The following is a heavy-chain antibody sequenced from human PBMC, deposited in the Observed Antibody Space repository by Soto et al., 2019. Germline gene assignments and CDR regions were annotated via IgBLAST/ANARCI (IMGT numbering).Heavy chain of an antibody. CDR3: ARDNGDYFAAEAVYYYYGMDV. CDR2: IYYSGIT. CDR1: GGSISSYY. V-gene: IGHV4-59*01. J-gene: IGHJ6*02. D-gene: IGHD4-17*01. Sequence: PSETLSLTCTVSGGSISSYYWSWIRQPPGKGLEWIGYIYYSGITNYNPSLKSRVTISVDTSKNQFSLKLSSVTAADTAVYYCARDNGDYFAAEAVYYYYGMDVWGQGTTVTVSS.